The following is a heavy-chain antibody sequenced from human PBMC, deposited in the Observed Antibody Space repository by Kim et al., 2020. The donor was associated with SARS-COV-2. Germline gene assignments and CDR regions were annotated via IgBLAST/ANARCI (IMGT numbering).Heavy chain of an antibody. CDR3: ARVTGGIAAAFHGMDV. CDR2: INPNSGGT. J-gene: IGHJ6*02. V-gene: IGHV1-2*02. Sequence: ASVKVSCKASGYTFTGYYMHWVRQAPGQGLEWMGWINPNSGGTNYAQKFQGRVTMTRDTSISTAYMELSRLRSDDTAVYYCARVTGGIAAAFHGMDVWGQGTTVTVSS. CDR1: GYTFTGYY. D-gene: IGHD6-13*01.